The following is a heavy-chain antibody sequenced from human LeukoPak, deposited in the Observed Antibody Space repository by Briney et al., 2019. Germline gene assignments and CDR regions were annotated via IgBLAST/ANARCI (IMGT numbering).Heavy chain of an antibody. CDR2: IRYDGSNK. V-gene: IGHV3-30*02. CDR1: GFTFSSYG. J-gene: IGHJ1*01. Sequence: GGSLRLSCAASGFTFSSYGMHWVRQAPGKGLEWVAFIRYDGSNKYYADSVKGRFTISRDNSKNTLYMQMNSLRAEDTAVYYCAKDLIVGAAPDQYLQHWGQGTLVTVSS. D-gene: IGHD1-26*01. CDR3: AKDLIVGAAPDQYLQH.